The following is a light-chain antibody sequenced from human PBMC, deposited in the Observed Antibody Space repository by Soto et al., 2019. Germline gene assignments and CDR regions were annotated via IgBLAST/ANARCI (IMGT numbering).Light chain of an antibody. J-gene: IGLJ2*01. V-gene: IGLV2-11*01. CDR1: SSDVGGYNY. Sequence: QSALTQPRSVSGSPGQSVTISCTGTSSDVGGYNYVSWYQQHPGKSPKLMIYDVSNLRSGVPDRFSGYKCCNSASLTISGLQAGDEAEYYCCSYAGGYMGFGGGTKLTVL. CDR3: CSYAGGYMG. CDR2: DVS.